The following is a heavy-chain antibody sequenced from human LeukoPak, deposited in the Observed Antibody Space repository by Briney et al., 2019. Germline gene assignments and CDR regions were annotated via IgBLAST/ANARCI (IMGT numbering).Heavy chain of an antibody. CDR3: ARLAVPTVRQYFDHRKYYYYYMDV. V-gene: IGHV1-2*02. CDR2: INPNSGDT. Sequence: ASVKVSCKTSGYTFTDYYMHWVRQAPGQGPELMGWINPNSGDTSYAQKFQGRVTMARDTSISTAYMELSSLTSDDTAVYYCARLAVPTVRQYFDHRKYYYYYMDVWGKGTTVTVSS. CDR1: GYTFTDYY. J-gene: IGHJ6*03. D-gene: IGHD3-9*01.